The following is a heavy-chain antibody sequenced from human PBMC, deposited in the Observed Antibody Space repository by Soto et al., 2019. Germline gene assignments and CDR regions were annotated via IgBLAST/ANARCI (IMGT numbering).Heavy chain of an antibody. CDR2: SSRSGYI. J-gene: IGHJ6*02. V-gene: IGHV3-21*01. CDR1: GFNFNSYT. D-gene: IGHD2-15*01. Sequence: EGTLRLSCAAAGFNFNSYTSNWVRQAPGKRLDWLSPSSRSGYIFSTDSVRGRFNFSRDNAKNSGYLHINSLRDEDTGVYFCATDRSGGSCNPGMDVRGQGTTVGVCS. CDR3: ATDRSGGSCNPGMDV.